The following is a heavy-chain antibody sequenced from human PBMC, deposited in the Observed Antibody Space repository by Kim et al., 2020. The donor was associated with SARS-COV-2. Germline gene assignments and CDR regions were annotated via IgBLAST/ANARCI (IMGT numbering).Heavy chain of an antibody. V-gene: IGHV5-51*01. D-gene: IGHD3-16*01. Sequence: GSLKISCKGSGYNLPNYWIGWVRQMPGKGLEWMGIIYLGDSDTRYSPSFRGQVTISADKSTTTAYLQWSSLKASDTAMYYCARSAGPYDYYFDYWGQGTLVTVSS. CDR1: GYNLPNYW. CDR3: ARSAGPYDYYFDY. CDR2: IYLGDSDT. J-gene: IGHJ4*02.